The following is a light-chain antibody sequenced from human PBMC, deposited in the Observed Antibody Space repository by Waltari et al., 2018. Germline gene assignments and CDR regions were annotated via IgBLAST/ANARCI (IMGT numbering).Light chain of an antibody. Sequence: IQMPQSPSSLSASLGDRVTITCRARLGISNSLAWYQHKPGKAPKLLLYAASRLETGVPSRFSGSGSGTDFTLTISSLQPEDVATYYCQQYYSTRYTFGQGTKLEIK. J-gene: IGKJ2*01. CDR2: AAS. CDR3: QQYYSTRYT. CDR1: LGISNS. V-gene: IGKV1-NL1*01.